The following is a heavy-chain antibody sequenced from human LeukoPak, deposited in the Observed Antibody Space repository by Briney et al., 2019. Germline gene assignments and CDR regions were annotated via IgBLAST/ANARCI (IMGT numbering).Heavy chain of an antibody. J-gene: IGHJ4*02. CDR1: GYTFTGYY. Sequence: ASVKVSCKASGYTFTGYYMHWVRQAPGQGLEWMGWINPNSGGTNYAQKFQGRVTMTRDTSISTAYMELSRLRSDDTAVYYCARPFDVGTKRNTMTTDYWGQGTLVTVSS. CDR3: ARPFDVGTKRNTMTTDY. D-gene: IGHD1-14*01. CDR2: INPNSGGT. V-gene: IGHV1-2*02.